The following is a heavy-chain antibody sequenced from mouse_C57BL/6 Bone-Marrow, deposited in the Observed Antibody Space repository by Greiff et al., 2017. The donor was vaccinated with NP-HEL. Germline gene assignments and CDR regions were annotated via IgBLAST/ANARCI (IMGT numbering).Heavy chain of an antibody. V-gene: IGHV1-15*01. J-gene: IGHJ3*01. D-gene: IGHD2-4*01. CDR1: GYTFTDYE. Sequence: VQLQQSGAELVRPGASVTLSCKASGYTFTDYEMHWVKQTPVHGLEWIGAIDPETGGTAYNQKFKGKAILTADKSSSTAYMELRSLTSEDSAVYYCTRSGLGYDYDGFAYWGQGTLVTVSA. CDR2: IDPETGGT. CDR3: TRSGLGYDYDGFAY.